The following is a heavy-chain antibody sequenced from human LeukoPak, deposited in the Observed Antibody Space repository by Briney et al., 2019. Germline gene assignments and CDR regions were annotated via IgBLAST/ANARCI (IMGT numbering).Heavy chain of an antibody. CDR2: IYYSGST. V-gene: IGHV4-59*12. CDR1: GGSISSYY. Sequence: SETLSLTCTVSGGSISSYYWSWIRQPPGKGLEWIGYIYYSGSTNYNPSLKSRVTISVDTSKNQFSLKLSSVTAADTAVYYCARVDDSDAFDIWGQGTMVTVSS. J-gene: IGHJ3*02. D-gene: IGHD3-16*01. CDR3: ARVDDSDAFDI.